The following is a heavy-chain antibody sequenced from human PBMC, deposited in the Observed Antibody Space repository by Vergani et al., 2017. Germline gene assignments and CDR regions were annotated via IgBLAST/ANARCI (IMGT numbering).Heavy chain of an antibody. J-gene: IGHJ4*02. CDR1: GGSITSSSYY. CDR3: ARRQGRFLEWLPPYYFDY. CDR2: IYHSGGA. V-gene: IGHV4-39*07. D-gene: IGHD3-3*01. Sequence: QLHLQESGPGLVKPSETLSLTCTVSGGSITSSSYYWGWIRQPPGKGLEWIGNIYHSGGAYYNPSLKGRVTISVDTSKNQFSLKLSSVTAADTAVYYCARRQGRFLEWLPPYYFDYWGQGTLVTVSS.